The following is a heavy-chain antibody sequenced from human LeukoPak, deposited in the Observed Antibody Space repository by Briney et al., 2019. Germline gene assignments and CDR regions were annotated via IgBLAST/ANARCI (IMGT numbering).Heavy chain of an antibody. Sequence: GASVKLSCNASGHTFTSYDINWVRQATGQGLEWRGWMNPNSGNTGYAKKFKGRVTITRNTSISTAYMELSSLRSEDTAVYYCARGGVLQQQLAFDYWGQGTLVTVSA. CDR3: ARGGVLQQQLAFDY. CDR1: GHTFTSYD. CDR2: MNPNSGNT. D-gene: IGHD6-13*01. J-gene: IGHJ4*02. V-gene: IGHV1-8*03.